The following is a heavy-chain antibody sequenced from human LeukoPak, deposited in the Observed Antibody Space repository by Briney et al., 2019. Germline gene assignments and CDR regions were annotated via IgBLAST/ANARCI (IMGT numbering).Heavy chain of an antibody. D-gene: IGHD2-2*01. J-gene: IGHJ5*02. CDR3: ARIVVPAAPNWFDP. V-gene: IGHV1-2*04. Sequence: ASVKVSCKASGYTFTDYHMHWVRQAPGQGLEWMGCIDLYTGGAHYAQKFQDWLSMTRDTSINTAYMELSSLRSDDAAVYYCARIVVPAAPNWFDPWGQGTLVTVSS. CDR1: GYTFTDYH. CDR2: IDLYTGGA.